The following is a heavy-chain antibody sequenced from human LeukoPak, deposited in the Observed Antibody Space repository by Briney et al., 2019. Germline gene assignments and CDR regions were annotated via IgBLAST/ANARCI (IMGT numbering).Heavy chain of an antibody. CDR1: GYTFTSYG. D-gene: IGHD3-10*01. Sequence: ASVKVSCKTSGYTFTSYGVSWVRQAPGQGLEWMGWISVYNGNTIYAEKLQGRVTVTTDTSTTTAYMELRSLRSDDTAVYYCARAQTTGFGESIDYWGQGTLVTVSS. J-gene: IGHJ4*02. V-gene: IGHV1-18*01. CDR2: ISVYNGNT. CDR3: ARAQTTGFGESIDY.